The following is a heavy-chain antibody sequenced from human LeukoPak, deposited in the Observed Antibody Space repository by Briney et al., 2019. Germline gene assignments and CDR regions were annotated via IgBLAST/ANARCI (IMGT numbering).Heavy chain of an antibody. D-gene: IGHD4/OR15-4a*01. Sequence: SETLSLTCSVSGVSIITYYWSWIRQPPGKGLEWLGYLYSSGTTNYNPSLRSRLTISADTSKNQFSLKLNSVTAADTAVYYCARAQTISSFYFDYWGQGLLVAVSS. CDR3: ARAQTISSFYFDY. V-gene: IGHV4-59*01. J-gene: IGHJ4*02. CDR1: GVSIITYY. CDR2: LYSSGTT.